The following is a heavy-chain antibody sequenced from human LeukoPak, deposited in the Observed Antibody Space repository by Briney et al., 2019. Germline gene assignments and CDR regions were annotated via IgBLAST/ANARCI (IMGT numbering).Heavy chain of an antibody. V-gene: IGHV3-21*01. D-gene: IGHD6-13*01. CDR1: GFTLRSYT. Sequence: GGSLRLSCAASGFTLRSYTMNWVRQAPGKGLEWVSSIGISSNKIYYADSVKGRFIISRDNAKNSVYLQMNSLRAEDTAVYYCARNDEQQLAVHYFDYWGQGTLVTVSS. CDR3: ARNDEQQLAVHYFDY. CDR2: IGISSNKI. J-gene: IGHJ4*02.